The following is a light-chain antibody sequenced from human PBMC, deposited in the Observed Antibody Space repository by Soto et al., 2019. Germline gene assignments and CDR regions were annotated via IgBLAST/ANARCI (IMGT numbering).Light chain of an antibody. Sequence: EIVLTQSPATLSLSPGERATLSCRASQSLSSSLAWYQQKPGQAPRLLIYDASNRATGIPARFSGSVSGTDFTLTISSLEPEDFVVYYCQQRSNWPRITFGQGTRLEIK. V-gene: IGKV3-11*01. CDR1: QSLSSS. J-gene: IGKJ5*01. CDR3: QQRSNWPRIT. CDR2: DAS.